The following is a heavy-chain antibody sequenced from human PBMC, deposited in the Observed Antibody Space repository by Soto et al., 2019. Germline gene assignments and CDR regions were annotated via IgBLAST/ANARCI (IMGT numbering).Heavy chain of an antibody. D-gene: IGHD6-13*01. CDR1: GYTFSNYG. V-gene: IGHV1-46*01. Sequence: GASVKVSRKASGYTFSNYGISWVLQAPGQGLEWMGIINPSGGSTSYAQKFQGRVTMTRDTSTSTVYMELSSLRSEDTAVYYCARVHSSSWSPDVWGQGTTVTVSS. J-gene: IGHJ6*02. CDR2: INPSGGST. CDR3: ARVHSSSWSPDV.